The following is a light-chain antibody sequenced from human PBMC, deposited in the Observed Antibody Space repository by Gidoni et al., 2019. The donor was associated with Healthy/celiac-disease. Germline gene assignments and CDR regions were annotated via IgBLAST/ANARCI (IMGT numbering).Light chain of an antibody. CDR2: GAS. Sequence: IVLTQSPGTLSLSPGERATLSCRASQSVSSSYLAWYQQKPGPAPRLLIYGASSRATGIPDRFSGSWSGTDFTLTISRLEPEDFAVYYCQQYGSSPPITFGQGTRLEIK. J-gene: IGKJ5*01. CDR3: QQYGSSPPIT. V-gene: IGKV3-20*01. CDR1: QSVSSSY.